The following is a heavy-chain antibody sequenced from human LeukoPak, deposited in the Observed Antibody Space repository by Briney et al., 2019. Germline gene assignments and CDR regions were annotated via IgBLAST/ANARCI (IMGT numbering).Heavy chain of an antibody. CDR2: ISSSSSTI. J-gene: IGHJ6*04. CDR1: GFTFSNYG. D-gene: IGHD1-26*01. V-gene: IGHV3-48*01. CDR3: AREWGV. Sequence: GGTLRLSCAASGFTFSNYGMSWVRQAPGKGLEWLSHISSSSSTIKYADSVKGRFTISRDNAKNSVYLQMHSLTVEDTAVYYCAREWGVWGKGTTVTVSS.